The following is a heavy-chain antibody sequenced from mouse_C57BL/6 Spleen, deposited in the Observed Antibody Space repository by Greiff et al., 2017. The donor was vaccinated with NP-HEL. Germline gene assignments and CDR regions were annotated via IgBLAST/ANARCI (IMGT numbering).Heavy chain of an antibody. J-gene: IGHJ2*01. Sequence: VKLQQPGAELVKPGASVKLSCKASGYTFTSYWMHWVKQRPGQGLEWIGMIHPNSGSTNYNEKFKSKATLTVDKSSSTAYMQLSSLTSEDSAVYYCARDITTVVGYYFDYWGQGTTLTVSS. CDR1: GYTFTSYW. CDR2: IHPNSGST. CDR3: ARDITTVVGYYFDY. D-gene: IGHD1-1*01. V-gene: IGHV1-64*01.